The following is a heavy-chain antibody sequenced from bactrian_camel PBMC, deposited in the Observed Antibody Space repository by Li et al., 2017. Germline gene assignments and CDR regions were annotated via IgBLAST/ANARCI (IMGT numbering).Heavy chain of an antibody. J-gene: IGHJ6*01. Sequence: VQLVESGGGAVQNGGSLRLSCAASGSTVTMAWFRRAPGKEREGVAAIVLRGGHTYPNAGSTYAADAVKGRFIISLDSGKNTVYLQMSSLKPEDTAMYYCAAVRYGGTWYPLCRARSADSGYWGQGTQVTVS. CDR1: GSTVT. CDR2: IVLRGGHTYPNAGST. D-gene: IGHD7*01. V-gene: IGHV3S31*01. CDR3: AAVRYGGTWYPLCRARSADSGY.